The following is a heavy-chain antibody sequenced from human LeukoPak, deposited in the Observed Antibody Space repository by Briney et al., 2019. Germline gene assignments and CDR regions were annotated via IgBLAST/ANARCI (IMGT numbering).Heavy chain of an antibody. J-gene: IGHJ4*02. D-gene: IGHD3-10*01. CDR2: IYYSGST. Sequence: SETLALTCTVSGGSISSYYWSWIRQPPGKGLEWIGYIYYSGSTNYNPSLKSRVTISVDTSKNQFSLKLSSVTAADTAVYYCARGDPGYGSPVGFDYWGQETLVTVSS. CDR1: GGSISSYY. V-gene: IGHV4-59*01. CDR3: ARGDPGYGSPVGFDY.